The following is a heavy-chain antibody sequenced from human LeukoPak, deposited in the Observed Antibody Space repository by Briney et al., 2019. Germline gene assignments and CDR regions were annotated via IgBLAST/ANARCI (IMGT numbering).Heavy chain of an antibody. Sequence: GGSLRLDCAASGFSCRRDWMTWVRQAPGKGLEWVSDIRGSGGSKYYADSVKGRFTISRDNSKNTLYLQMNSLRAEDTAVYYCAKAPKGDYYDSSGLDYWGQGTLVTVSS. V-gene: IGHV3-23*01. D-gene: IGHD3-22*01. CDR3: AKAPKGDYYDSSGLDY. J-gene: IGHJ4*02. CDR1: GFSCRRDW. CDR2: IRGSGGSK.